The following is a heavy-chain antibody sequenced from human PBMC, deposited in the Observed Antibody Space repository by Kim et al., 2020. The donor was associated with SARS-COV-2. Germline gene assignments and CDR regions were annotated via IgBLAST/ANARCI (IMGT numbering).Heavy chain of an antibody. D-gene: IGHD6-19*01. CDR2: ISSSSYI. V-gene: IGHV3-21*04. Sequence: GGSLRLSCAASGFTYSSYSMNWVRQAPGKGLEWVSSISSSSYIYYADSVKGRFTISRDNAKNSLYLQMNSLRAEDTAVYYCARVKAGWTDYWGQGTLVTVSS. CDR1: GFTYSSYS. CDR3: ARVKAGWTDY. J-gene: IGHJ4*02.